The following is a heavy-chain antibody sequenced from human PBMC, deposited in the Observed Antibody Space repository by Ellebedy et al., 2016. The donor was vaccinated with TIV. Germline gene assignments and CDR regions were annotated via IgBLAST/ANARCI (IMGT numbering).Heavy chain of an antibody. CDR1: GFTFSSYW. V-gene: IGHV3-23*01. CDR3: GRGGSYRGMDV. J-gene: IGHJ6*02. Sequence: PGGSLRLSCAASGFTFSSYWMSWVRQAPGKGLEWVSAISGSGGSTYYADSVKGRFTISRDNAKNTLYLQMNSLRAEDTAVYYCGRGGSYRGMDVWGQGTTVTVSS. D-gene: IGHD1-26*01. CDR2: ISGSGGST.